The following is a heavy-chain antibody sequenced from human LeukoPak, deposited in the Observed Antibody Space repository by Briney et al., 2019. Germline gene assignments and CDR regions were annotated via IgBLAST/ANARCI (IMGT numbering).Heavy chain of an antibody. CDR1: GGTFSSYG. D-gene: IGHD3-22*01. J-gene: IGHJ6*03. Sequence: SVTVSCKASGGTFSSYGISWVRQAPGQGLEWIGRIITFFGATTYARKFQGRVTMGADKSTNTTYMELKNLRYDDTAEYFCARDLGPETSGYLERSYMDVWGKGTTVTVSS. V-gene: IGHV1-69*06. CDR3: ARDLGPETSGYLERSYMDV. CDR2: IITFFGAT.